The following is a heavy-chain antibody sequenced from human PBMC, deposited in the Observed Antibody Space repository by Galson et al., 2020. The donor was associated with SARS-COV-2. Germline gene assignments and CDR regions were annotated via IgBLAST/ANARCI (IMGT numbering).Heavy chain of an antibody. Sequence: ASVTVSCKASGYTFTSYGISWVRQAPGQGLEWMGWISAYNGNTNYAQKLQGRVTMTTDTSTSTAYMELRSLRSDDTAVYYCARARRVGQHRGWFDPWGQGTLVTVSS. J-gene: IGHJ5*02. D-gene: IGHD3-10*01. CDR1: GYTFTSYG. CDR2: ISAYNGNT. CDR3: ARARRVGQHRGWFDP. V-gene: IGHV1-18*01.